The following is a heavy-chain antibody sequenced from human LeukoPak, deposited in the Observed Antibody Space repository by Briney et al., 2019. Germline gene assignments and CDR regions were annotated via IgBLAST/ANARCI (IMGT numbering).Heavy chain of an antibody. Sequence: SETLSLTCTVSGGSIGSSNYYWGWIRQPPGKGLEWIGTIYYTGTTYYNPSLKSRVTISVDTSKNQFSLKLSSVTAADTAVYYCARSEINDYSRYWGQGILVIVSS. CDR1: GGSIGSSNYY. D-gene: IGHD4-11*01. CDR3: ARSEINDYSRY. V-gene: IGHV4-39*07. CDR2: IYYTGTT. J-gene: IGHJ4*02.